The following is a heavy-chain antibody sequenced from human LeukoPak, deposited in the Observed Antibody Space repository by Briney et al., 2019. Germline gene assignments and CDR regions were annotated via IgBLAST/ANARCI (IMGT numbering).Heavy chain of an antibody. CDR3: AKEYTGTFSPFPSYFDN. D-gene: IGHD1-26*01. CDR1: GFTFSSYG. Sequence: GGSLRLSCAASGFTFSSYGMSWVRQAPGKGLEWVSAISGSGGSTYYADSVKGRFTISRDNSKNTPYLQMNSLRAEDTAIYYCAKEYTGTFSPFPSYFDNWGQGTLVTVSS. CDR2: ISGSGGST. V-gene: IGHV3-23*01. J-gene: IGHJ4*02.